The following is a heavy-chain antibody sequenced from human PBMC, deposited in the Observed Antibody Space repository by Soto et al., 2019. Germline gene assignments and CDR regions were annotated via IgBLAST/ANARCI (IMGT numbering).Heavy chain of an antibody. CDR1: GGSISSYY. Sequence: SETLSLTCTVSGGSISSYYWSWIRQPPGKGLEWIGYIYYSGSTNYNPSLKSRVTISVDTSKNQFSLKLSSVTAADTAVYYCASYSGKGLSWFDPWGQGTLVTVSS. D-gene: IGHD3-10*01. J-gene: IGHJ5*02. V-gene: IGHV4-59*01. CDR3: ASYSGKGLSWFDP. CDR2: IYYSGST.